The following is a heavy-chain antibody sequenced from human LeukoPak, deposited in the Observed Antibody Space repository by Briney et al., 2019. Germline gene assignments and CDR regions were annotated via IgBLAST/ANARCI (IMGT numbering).Heavy chain of an antibody. V-gene: IGHV4-38-2*02. CDR2: IYHSGST. Sequence: SETLSLTCTVSGYSISSGYYWGWIRQPPGKGLEWIGSIYHSGSTYYNPSLKSRVTISVDTSKNQFSLKLSSVTAADTAVYYCARAPGYYDSSGYYVDYWGQGTLVTVSS. CDR3: ARAPGYYDSSGYYVDY. D-gene: IGHD3-22*01. CDR1: GYSISSGYY. J-gene: IGHJ4*02.